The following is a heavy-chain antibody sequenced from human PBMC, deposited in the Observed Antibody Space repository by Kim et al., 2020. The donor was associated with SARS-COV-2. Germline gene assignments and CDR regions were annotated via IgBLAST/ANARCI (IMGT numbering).Heavy chain of an antibody. V-gene: IGHV5-51*01. CDR3: ARGAVAGIWYFDL. Sequence: GESLKISCKGSGYSFTSYWIGWVRQMPGKGLEWMGIIYPGDSDTRYSPSSQGQVTISADKSISTAYLRWSSLKASDTAMYYCARGAVAGIWYFDLWGRGTLVTVSS. CDR2: IYPGDSDT. D-gene: IGHD6-19*01. J-gene: IGHJ2*01. CDR1: GYSFTSYW.